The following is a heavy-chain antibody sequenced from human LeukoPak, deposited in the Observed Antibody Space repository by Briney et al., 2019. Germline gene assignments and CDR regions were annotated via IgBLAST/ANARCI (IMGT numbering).Heavy chain of an antibody. V-gene: IGHV4-34*01. Sequence: SETLSLTCAVYGGSFSGYYWSWIRQPPGKGLEWIGEINHSGSTNYNPSLKSRVIISVDTAKNFFSLKLTSVTAADTAVYYCATSVGWYRLGPWGQGTLVTVSS. CDR2: INHSGST. J-gene: IGHJ5*02. D-gene: IGHD6-19*01. CDR1: GGSFSGYY. CDR3: ATSVGWYRLGP.